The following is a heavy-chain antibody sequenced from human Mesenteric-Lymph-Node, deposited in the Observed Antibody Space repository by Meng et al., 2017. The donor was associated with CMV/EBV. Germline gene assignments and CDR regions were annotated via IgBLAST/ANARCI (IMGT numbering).Heavy chain of an antibody. CDR2: FDPEDGET. V-gene: IGHV1-24*01. D-gene: IGHD1-26*01. CDR3: ATWVLRVGAPEYYFDY. J-gene: IGHJ4*02. Sequence: ASVKVSCKVSGYTLTEISMHWVRQAPGKGLEWMGGFDPEDGETIYAQKFQGRVAMTEDTSTDTAYMELSSLRSEDTAVYYCATWVLRVGAPEYYFDYWGQGTLVTVSS. CDR1: GYTLTEIS.